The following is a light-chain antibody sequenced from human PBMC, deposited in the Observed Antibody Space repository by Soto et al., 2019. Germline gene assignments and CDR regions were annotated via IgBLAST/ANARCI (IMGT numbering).Light chain of an antibody. J-gene: IGKJ4*01. V-gene: IGKV1-9*01. CDR3: QQLIS. Sequence: DIQLTQSPSFLSASVGDRVTITCRASQGISSYLAWYQQKPGKAPKLLIYAASTLQSGVPSRFSDSGSGTEFPLTISSLQPEDFATYSCQQLISCGGGTKVEIK. CDR1: QGISSY. CDR2: AAS.